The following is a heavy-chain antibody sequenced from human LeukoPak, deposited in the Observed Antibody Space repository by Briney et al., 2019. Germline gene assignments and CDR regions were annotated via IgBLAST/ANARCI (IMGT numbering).Heavy chain of an antibody. CDR2: ISAYNGNT. CDR3: ARDLRYFNWLLPYYYYGMDV. CDR1: GYTSTSYG. Sequence: ASVKVSCKASGYTSTSYGISWVRQAPGQGLEWMGWISAYNGNTNYAQKLQGRVTVTTDTSTSTAYMELRSLRSDDTAVYYCARDLRYFNWLLPYYYYGMDVWGQGTTVTVSS. D-gene: IGHD3-9*01. J-gene: IGHJ6*02. V-gene: IGHV1-18*01.